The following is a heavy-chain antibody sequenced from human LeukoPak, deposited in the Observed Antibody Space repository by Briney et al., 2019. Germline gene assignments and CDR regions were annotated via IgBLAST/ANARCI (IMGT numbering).Heavy chain of an antibody. J-gene: IGHJ4*02. Sequence: QTLSLTCAISGDSVSSNSAAWNWIRQSPSRGLEWLGRTYYRSKWYNDYAVSVKSRITINPDTSKNQFSLQLNSVTPEDSAVYYCARGIYYGSGSYYNNPFDYWGQGTLVTVSS. CDR1: GDSVSSNSAA. CDR3: ARGIYYGSGSYYNNPFDY. CDR2: TYYRSKWYN. V-gene: IGHV6-1*01. D-gene: IGHD3-10*01.